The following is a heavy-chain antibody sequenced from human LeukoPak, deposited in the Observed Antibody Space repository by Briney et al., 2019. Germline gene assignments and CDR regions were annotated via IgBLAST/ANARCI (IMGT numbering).Heavy chain of an antibody. V-gene: IGHV4-39*01. CDR2: ISSSGDT. D-gene: IGHD1-26*01. J-gene: IGHJ4*02. CDR1: GDSFSSSSYS. Sequence: SETLSLTCTVSGDSFSSSSYSWDWIRQAPGKGLEWIGTISSSGDTYYNPSLKSRVTMSVDTSKNQFSLKLTSVTAADTTVYYCARHYSGTYYRFDSWGQGTLVTVSS. CDR3: ARHYSGTYYRFDS.